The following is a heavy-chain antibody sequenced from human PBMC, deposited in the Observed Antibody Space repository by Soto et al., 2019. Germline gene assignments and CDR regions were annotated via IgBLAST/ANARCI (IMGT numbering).Heavy chain of an antibody. D-gene: IGHD1-26*01. CDR3: ERLLGMRDTSSYLAF. CDR1: GYSFTSYW. J-gene: IGHJ4*02. V-gene: IGHV5-51*01. CDR2: IYPGDSDT. Sequence: GESLKISCKGSGYSFTSYWIGWVRQMPGKGLEWMGIIYPGDSDTRYSPSFQGQVTISADKSISTAYLQWSSLKASDTAMYYSERLLGMRDTSSYLAFWGQGTLVTVTS.